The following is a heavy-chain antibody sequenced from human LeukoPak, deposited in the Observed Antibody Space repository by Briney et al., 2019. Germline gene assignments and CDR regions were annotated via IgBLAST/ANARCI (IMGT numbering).Heavy chain of an antibody. CDR1: GGSFSGYY. D-gene: IGHD6-6*01. V-gene: IGHV4-34*01. CDR2: INHSGST. J-gene: IGHJ6*03. Sequence: PSETLSLTCAVYGGSFSGYYWSWIRQPPGKGLEWIGEINHSGSTNYNPSLKSRVTISVDTSKNQFSLKLSPVTAADTAVYYCACLTKARPYYYYYYMDVWGKGTTVTVSS. CDR3: ACLTKARPYYYYYYMDV.